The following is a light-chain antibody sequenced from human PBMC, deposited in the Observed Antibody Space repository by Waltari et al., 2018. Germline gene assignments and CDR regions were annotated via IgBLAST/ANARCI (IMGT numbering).Light chain of an antibody. CDR2: NNN. CDR1: SSNIGSHT. J-gene: IGLJ2*01. V-gene: IGLV1-44*01. Sequence: QSVLTQPPSASGTPGQRVTISCSGSSSNIGSHTVHWYQQLPGAAPKLLVYNNNQRPSGVPYRFSGSKSGTSASLAISGLQSEDEADYYCAAWDDSLNGVVFGGGTKLTVL. CDR3: AAWDDSLNGVV.